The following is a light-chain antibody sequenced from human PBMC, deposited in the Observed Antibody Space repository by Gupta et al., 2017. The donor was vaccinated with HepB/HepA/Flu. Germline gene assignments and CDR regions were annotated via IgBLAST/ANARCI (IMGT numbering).Light chain of an antibody. J-gene: IGKJ1*01. CDR2: LGS. Sequence: DIVMTQSPLSLPVTPGEPASISCRSSQSHLHSNGYNCLQWYKQKTGQAPQLLIYLGSNRASGVPDRFSGSGSGTDFTLKISRVEAEHLGVYYCIQSLQTPRTFGQGTKVEIK. CDR1: QSHLHSNGYNC. CDR3: IQSLQTPRT. V-gene: IGKV2-28*01.